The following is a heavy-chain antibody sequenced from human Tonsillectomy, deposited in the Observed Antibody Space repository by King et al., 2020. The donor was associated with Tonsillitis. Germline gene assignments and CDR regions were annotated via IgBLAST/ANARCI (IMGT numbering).Heavy chain of an antibody. V-gene: IGHV4-39*01. Sequence: QLQESGPGLVKPSETLSLTCTVSGGSISSSSYYWGWIRQPPGQGLEWIGSIYYSGSTYYNPSLKSRVTISVDTSKNQFSLKLSSVTAADTAVYYCARHTQGYSYGYGGRWGQGTLVTVSS. CDR1: GGSISSSSYY. CDR3: ARHTQGYSYGYGGR. CDR2: IYYSGST. D-gene: IGHD5-18*01. J-gene: IGHJ4*02.